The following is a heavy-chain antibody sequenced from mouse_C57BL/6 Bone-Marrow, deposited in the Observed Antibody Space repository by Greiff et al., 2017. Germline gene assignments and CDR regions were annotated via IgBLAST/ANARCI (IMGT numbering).Heavy chain of an antibody. J-gene: IGHJ4*01. Sequence: EVMLVESGGGLVKPGGSLKLSCAASGFTFSDYGMHWVRQAPEKGLEWVAYISSGSSTIYYADTVKGRFTISRDNAKNTLFLQMTSLRSEDTAMYYCARPYYGNFYNAMDYWGQGTSVTVSS. CDR1: GFTFSDYG. CDR2: ISSGSSTI. V-gene: IGHV5-17*01. CDR3: ARPYYGNFYNAMDY. D-gene: IGHD2-1*01.